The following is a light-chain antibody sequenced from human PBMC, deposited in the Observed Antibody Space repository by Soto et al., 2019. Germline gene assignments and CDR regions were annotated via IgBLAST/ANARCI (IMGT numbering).Light chain of an antibody. J-gene: IGLJ3*02. CDR3: AAWDDSLGGVL. V-gene: IGLV1-47*01. Sequence: QSALTQPPSASGTPGQRVTISCSGNSSNIGRNYVNWYQVFPGSAPKLLIYRITQRPSGVPDRVSASKSGTSASLAISGLRPEDEADYYCAAWDDSLGGVLFGGGTKVTVL. CDR1: SSNIGRNY. CDR2: RIT.